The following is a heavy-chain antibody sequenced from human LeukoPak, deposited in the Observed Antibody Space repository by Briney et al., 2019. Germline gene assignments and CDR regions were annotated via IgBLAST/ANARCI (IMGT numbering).Heavy chain of an antibody. D-gene: IGHD4-17*01. Sequence: PGGSLRLSCAGSGFTFSTYGMHWVRQAPGKGLEWVAVIWFDGSDKYYADSVKGRFTMSRDNSKNTLYLQMNSLRAEDTALYFCAKGLWGTTVTPLDYWGQGTLVTVSS. CDR2: IWFDGSDK. J-gene: IGHJ4*02. CDR3: AKGLWGTTVTPLDY. V-gene: IGHV3-33*06. CDR1: GFTFSTYG.